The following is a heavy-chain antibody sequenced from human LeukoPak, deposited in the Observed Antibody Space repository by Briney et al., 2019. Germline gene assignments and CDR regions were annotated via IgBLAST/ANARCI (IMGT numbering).Heavy chain of an antibody. CDR1: GLPLRRYD. J-gene: IGHJ4*02. CDR3: ARTALFTY. Sequence: GGSLRLFCAASGLPLRRYDMHWVRQAPGKGLEWVANINQGGSEKYYADSVEGRFTISRDNAKNSLFLQMNSLRAGDTAVYYCARTALFTYWRQGTLVTVSS. V-gene: IGHV3-7*04. CDR2: INQGGSEK.